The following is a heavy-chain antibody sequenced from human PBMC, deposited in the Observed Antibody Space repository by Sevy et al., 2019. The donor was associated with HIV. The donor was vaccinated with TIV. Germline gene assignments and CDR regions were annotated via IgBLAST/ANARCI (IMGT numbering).Heavy chain of an antibody. CDR2: INHSGST. J-gene: IGHJ6*02. V-gene: IGHV4-34*01. CDR1: GGSFSGYY. D-gene: IGHD4-17*01. Sequence: SETVSLTCAVYGGSFSGYYWSWIRQPPGKGLEWIGEINHSGSTNYNPSLKSRVTISVDTSKNQFSLKLSSVTAADTAVYYCARGAYGDYVSGEWVYYYYGMDVWGQGTTVTVSS. CDR3: ARGAYGDYVSGEWVYYYYGMDV.